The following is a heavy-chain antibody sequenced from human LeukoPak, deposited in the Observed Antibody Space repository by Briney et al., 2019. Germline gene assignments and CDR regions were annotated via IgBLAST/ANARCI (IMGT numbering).Heavy chain of an antibody. CDR1: GGSFSGYY. CDR2: INHSGST. Sequence: SETLSLTCAVYGGSFSGYYWSWLRQPPGKGLEWIGEINHSGSTNYNPSLKSRVTISVDTSKNQFSLRLSSVTAADTAVYYCARGQPYYDFWSGYFDYWGQGTLVTVSS. D-gene: IGHD3-3*01. CDR3: ARGQPYYDFWSGYFDY. V-gene: IGHV4-34*01. J-gene: IGHJ4*02.